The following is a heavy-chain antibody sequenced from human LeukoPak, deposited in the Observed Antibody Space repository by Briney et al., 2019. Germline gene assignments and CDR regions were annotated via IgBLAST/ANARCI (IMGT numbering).Heavy chain of an antibody. D-gene: IGHD2-15*01. Sequence: GGSLRLSCGASGFTFSSYSMNWVRQALGKGLEWISSISSSSSYIYYADSVKGRFTISRDNAKNSLYLQMNSLRAEDTAVYYCARDHCSGGSCYNTYWGQGTLVTVSS. CDR1: GFTFSSYS. CDR2: ISSSSSYI. V-gene: IGHV3-21*01. J-gene: IGHJ4*02. CDR3: ARDHCSGGSCYNTY.